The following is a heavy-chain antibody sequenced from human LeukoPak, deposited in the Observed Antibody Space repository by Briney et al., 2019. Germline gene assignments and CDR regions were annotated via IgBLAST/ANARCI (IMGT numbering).Heavy chain of an antibody. J-gene: IGHJ3*02. V-gene: IGHV1-2*02. Sequence: ASVKVCCKASGYTFTGYYMHWVRRAPGQGLGWMGGINPNSGGRNYGQNFQGRVTITRDTSTSTAYMGLRSPRSDDTAVYYCARDTGYSSSWYPDAFDIWGQGTMVTVSS. CDR2: INPNSGGR. CDR3: ARDTGYSSSWYPDAFDI. CDR1: GYTFTGYY. D-gene: IGHD6-13*01.